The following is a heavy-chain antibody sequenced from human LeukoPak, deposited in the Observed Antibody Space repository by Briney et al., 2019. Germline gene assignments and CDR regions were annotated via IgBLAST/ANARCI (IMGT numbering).Heavy chain of an antibody. CDR3: AKDVGLWFGYGED. J-gene: IGHJ4*02. Sequence: QTGGSLRLSCAASGFTFSSYAMSWVRQAPGKGLEWVSAISGSGGSTYCADSVKGRFTISRDNSKNTLYLQMNSLRAEDTAVYYCAKDVGLWFGYGEDWGQGTLVTVSS. CDR2: ISGSGGST. D-gene: IGHD3-10*01. CDR1: GFTFSSYA. V-gene: IGHV3-23*01.